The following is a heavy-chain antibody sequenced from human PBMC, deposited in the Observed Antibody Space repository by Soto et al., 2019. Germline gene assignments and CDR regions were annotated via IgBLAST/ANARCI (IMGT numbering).Heavy chain of an antibody. CDR1: GYTFTSYG. CDR3: ARDAPPEDY. CDR2: IRPYNGNT. Sequence: QVQLVQSGAEVKKPGASVKVSCKASGYTFTSYGISWVRQAPGQGLEWMGWIRPYNGNTNYAQKPQGRLTMTTDTPTSTAYMELRSLRSDATAVYYCARDAPPEDYWGQGTLVTVSS. J-gene: IGHJ4*02. V-gene: IGHV1-18*01.